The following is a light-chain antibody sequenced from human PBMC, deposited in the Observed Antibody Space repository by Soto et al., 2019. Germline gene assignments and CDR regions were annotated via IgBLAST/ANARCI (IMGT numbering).Light chain of an antibody. Sequence: QSVLTQPPSASGTPGQRVTISCSGRSSNIGSNTVNWYQQLPGTAPKLLIYSNNQRPSGVPDRFSGSKSGTSDSLAISGLQSEDEADYYCAAWDDSLNGPVFGGGTKLTVL. CDR1: SSNIGSNT. CDR3: AAWDDSLNGPV. V-gene: IGLV1-44*01. J-gene: IGLJ2*01. CDR2: SNN.